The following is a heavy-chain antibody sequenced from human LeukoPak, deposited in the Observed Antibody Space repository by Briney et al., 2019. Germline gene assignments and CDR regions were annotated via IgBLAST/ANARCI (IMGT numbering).Heavy chain of an antibody. Sequence: GGSLRLSCAASGFTFSSYWMHWVRQAPGKGLVWVSRINSDGSSTSYADSVKGRFTISRDNAKNTLYLQMNSLRAEDTAVYYCARVSLERLIAYYYYGMDVWGQGTTVTVSS. V-gene: IGHV3-74*01. D-gene: IGHD2-8*01. CDR1: GFTFSSYW. J-gene: IGHJ6*02. CDR2: INSDGSST. CDR3: ARVSLERLIAYYYYGMDV.